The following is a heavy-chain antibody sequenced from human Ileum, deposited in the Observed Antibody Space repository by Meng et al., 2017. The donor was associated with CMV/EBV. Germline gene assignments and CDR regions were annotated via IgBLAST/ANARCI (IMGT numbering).Heavy chain of an antibody. D-gene: IGHD6-6*01. CDR2: IGTVGDT. CDR3: AREIRGSSGGHYYYGMDV. CDR1: GFTFSSYD. Sequence: GESLKISCAASGFTFSSYDMHWVRQVTGKGLEWVSAIGTVGDTYYPDSSMGRFTISREDAKNPLYLQKNNLRAGDTAVYYCAREIRGSSGGHYYYGMDVWGQGTTVTVSS. J-gene: IGHJ6*02. V-gene: IGHV3-13*01.